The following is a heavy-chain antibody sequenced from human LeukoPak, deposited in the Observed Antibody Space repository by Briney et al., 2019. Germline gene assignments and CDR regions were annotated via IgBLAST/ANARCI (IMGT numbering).Heavy chain of an antibody. J-gene: IGHJ4*02. D-gene: IGHD3-22*01. V-gene: IGHV3-9*01. CDR2: ISWNSGSI. CDR3: AKGPPQPRDSSGYFADY. CDR1: GCTFDDYA. Sequence: GGSLRLSCAASGCTFDDYAMHWVRQAPGKGVEWVSGISWNSGSIGYADSVKGRFTISRDNAKNSLYLQMNSLRAEDTALYYCAKGPPQPRDSSGYFADYWGQGTLVTVSS.